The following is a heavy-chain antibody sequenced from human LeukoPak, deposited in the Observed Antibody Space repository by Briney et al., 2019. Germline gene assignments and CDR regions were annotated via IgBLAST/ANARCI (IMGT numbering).Heavy chain of an antibody. Sequence: KTSETLSLTCTVSGGSISSNTYYWSWIRQPPGKGLEWIGYIYYSGSTYYNPSLKSRVTISVDTSKNQFSLKLSSVTAADTAVYYCARVRSHYYDSSGYPDFDYWGQGTLVTVSS. CDR1: GGSISSNTYY. CDR3: ARVRSHYYDSSGYPDFDY. CDR2: IYYSGST. V-gene: IGHV4-30-4*01. D-gene: IGHD3-22*01. J-gene: IGHJ4*02.